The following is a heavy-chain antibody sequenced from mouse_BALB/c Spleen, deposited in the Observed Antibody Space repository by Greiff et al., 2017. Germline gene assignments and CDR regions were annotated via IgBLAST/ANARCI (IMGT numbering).Heavy chain of an antibody. CDR3: ASALRPAWFAY. J-gene: IGHJ3*01. Sequence: QVQLQQSGAELVRPGTSVKISCKASGYTFTNYWLGWVKQRPGHGLEWIGDIYPGGGYTNYNEKFKGKATLTADTSSNTAYMQLSSLTSEDSAVYFCASALRPAWFAYWGQGTLVTVSA. CDR1: GYTFTNYW. D-gene: IGHD1-2*01. V-gene: IGHV1-63*02. CDR2: IYPGGGYT.